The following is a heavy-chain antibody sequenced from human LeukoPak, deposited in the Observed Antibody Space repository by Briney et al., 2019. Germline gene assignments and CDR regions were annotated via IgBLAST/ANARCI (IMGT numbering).Heavy chain of an antibody. D-gene: IGHD4-17*01. CDR3: ARGGDYGDYGPTLDYYYYGMDV. Sequence: GASVKVSCKASGYTFTCYYMHWVRQAPGQGLEWMGWINPNSGGTNYAQKFQGRVTMTRDTSISTAYMELSRLRSDDTAVYYCARGGDYGDYGPTLDYYYYGMDVWGQGTTVTVSS. CDR2: INPNSGGT. CDR1: GYTFTCYY. V-gene: IGHV1-2*02. J-gene: IGHJ6*02.